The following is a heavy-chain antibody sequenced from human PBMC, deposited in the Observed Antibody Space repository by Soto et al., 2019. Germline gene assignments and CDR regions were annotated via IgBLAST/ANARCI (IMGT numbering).Heavy chain of an antibody. CDR3: ARGSLNDYVWGSYRFSGGFDY. D-gene: IGHD3-16*02. CDR1: GGSFSGYY. V-gene: IGHV4-34*01. J-gene: IGHJ4*02. Sequence: QVQLQQWGAGLLKPSETLSLTCAVYGGSFSGYYWSWIRQPPGKGLEWIGEINHSGSTNYNPSLKSRVTLSVDTAKNQFSLKLSSVPAADTAVYYCARGSLNDYVWGSYRFSGGFDYWGQGTLVTVSS. CDR2: INHSGST.